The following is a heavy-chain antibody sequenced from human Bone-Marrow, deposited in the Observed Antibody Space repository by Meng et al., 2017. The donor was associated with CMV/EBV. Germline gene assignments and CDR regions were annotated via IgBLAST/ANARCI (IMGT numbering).Heavy chain of an antibody. D-gene: IGHD3-3*01. V-gene: IGHV2-5*01. CDR2: IYWNDDK. Sequence: SGPTLVKPTQTLTLTCTFSGFPLSTSGVGVGWVRQPPGKDLEWLALIYWNDDKRYSPSLKSRLTITKDTYKYQVVLTMTNMDPVDTATYYCPHRRYNFWSGSEYIQHWGQGTLVTVSS. CDR3: PHRRYNFWSGSEYIQH. CDR1: GFPLSTSGVG. J-gene: IGHJ1*01.